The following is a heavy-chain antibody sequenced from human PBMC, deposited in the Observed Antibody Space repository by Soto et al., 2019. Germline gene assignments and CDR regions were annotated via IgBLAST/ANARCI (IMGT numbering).Heavy chain of an antibody. J-gene: IGHJ6*02. CDR1: GYSFTTYW. CDR3: ARYCSNGICQSPSYYYYYGLDV. CDR2: IYPGDSDT. Sequence: GESLKISCKGSGYSFTTYWIGWVRQMPGKGLEWMGIIYPGDSDTRYSPSFQGQVTISADKSISTAYLQWSSLKASDTAMYYCARYCSNGICQSPSYYYYYGLDVWGQGTTVTVSS. D-gene: IGHD2-8*01. V-gene: IGHV5-51*01.